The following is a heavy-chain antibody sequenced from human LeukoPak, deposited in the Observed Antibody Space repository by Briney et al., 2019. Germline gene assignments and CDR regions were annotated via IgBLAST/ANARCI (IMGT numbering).Heavy chain of an antibody. V-gene: IGHV4-59*01. J-gene: IGHJ3*02. Sequence: SETLSLTCTVSGGSISSYHRSWFRQAPGKGLEWIGYMYNSGSTNFNPSLKSRVTISVDTSENQFSLKVSSVTAADTAVYYCARASYRAFYIWGQGTMVTVSS. CDR3: ARASYRAFYI. CDR2: MYNSGST. D-gene: IGHD4-11*01. CDR1: GGSISSYH.